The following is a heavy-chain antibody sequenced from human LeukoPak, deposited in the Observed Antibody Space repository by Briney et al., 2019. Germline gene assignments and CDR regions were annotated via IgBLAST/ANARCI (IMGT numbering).Heavy chain of an antibody. CDR2: ISQDGSET. Sequence: GGSLRLSCAATGFTFNSFFLNWVRLTPGRELEWVACISQDGSETFYMDSVRGRFTISRDNTKNSLYLQMDSLRAEDTAVYFCVRDLGHSRHYFEYWGQGALVTVSS. CDR1: GFTFNSFF. D-gene: IGHD7-27*01. V-gene: IGHV3-7*01. CDR3: VRDLGHSRHYFEY. J-gene: IGHJ4*02.